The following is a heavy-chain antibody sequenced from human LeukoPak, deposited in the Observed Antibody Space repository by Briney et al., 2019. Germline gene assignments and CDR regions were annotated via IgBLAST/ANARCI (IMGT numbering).Heavy chain of an antibody. CDR3: ARSSYYYDSSGYYYNY. CDR2: INHSGST. J-gene: IGHJ4*02. CDR1: GGSFSGYY. V-gene: IGHV4-34*01. Sequence: KPSETLSLTCAVYGGSFSGYYWSWIRQPPGKGLEWIGEINHSGSTNYNPSLKSRVTISVDTSKNQFSLKLSSVTAADTAVYYCARSSYYYDSSGYYYNYWGQGTLVTVSS. D-gene: IGHD3-22*01.